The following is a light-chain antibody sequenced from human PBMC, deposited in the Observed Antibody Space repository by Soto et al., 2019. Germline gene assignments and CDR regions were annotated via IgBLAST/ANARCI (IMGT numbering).Light chain of an antibody. CDR2: GNS. V-gene: IGLV1-40*01. CDR1: SSNVGAGYY. J-gene: IGLJ2*01. CDR3: QSYDSSRSVVV. Sequence: QSVLTQPPSVSGAPGQTVTISCTGSSSNVGAGYYVHWYQQHPRTAPKLLIFGNSNRPSGVPDRFSGSKSGISASLATTGLQAEDEDAYYCQSYDSSRSVVVFGGGTKVTVL.